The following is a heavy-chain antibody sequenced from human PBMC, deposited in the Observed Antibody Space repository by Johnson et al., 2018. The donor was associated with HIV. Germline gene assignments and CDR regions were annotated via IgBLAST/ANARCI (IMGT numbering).Heavy chain of an antibody. V-gene: IGHV3-74*01. Sequence: VQLVESGGGLVQPGGSLTLSCAASGFTFSNYWMHWVRQAPGKGLVWVSRMNSDGSNTNYADSVKGRFTISRDNAKNTLYLQMNSLRAEDTAVYYCARDPRLGECKRDRRGYAFDIWGQGTMVTVSS. CDR2: MNSDGSNT. CDR3: ARDPRLGECKRDRRGYAFDI. D-gene: IGHD3-16*01. J-gene: IGHJ3*02. CDR1: GFTFSNYW.